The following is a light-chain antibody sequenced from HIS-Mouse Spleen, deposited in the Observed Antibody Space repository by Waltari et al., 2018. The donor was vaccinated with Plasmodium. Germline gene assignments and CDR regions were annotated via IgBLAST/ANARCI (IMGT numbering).Light chain of an antibody. Sequence: QSALTQPASVSGSTGQSITIPCPGTSSDVGSYNLFSWYQQHPGKAPKLMIYEGSKRPSVVSNRFSGSKSGNTASLTISGLQAEDEADYYCCSYAGSRMVFGGGTKLTVL. CDR3: CSYAGSRMV. J-gene: IGLJ2*01. V-gene: IGLV2-23*01. CDR2: EGS. CDR1: SSDVGSYNL.